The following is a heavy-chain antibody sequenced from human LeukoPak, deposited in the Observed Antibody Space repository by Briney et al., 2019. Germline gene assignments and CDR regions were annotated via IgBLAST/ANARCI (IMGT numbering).Heavy chain of an antibody. CDR2: ISYSGST. CDR3: AKYQTRTMFDS. V-gene: IGHV4-39*01. J-gene: IGHJ4*02. Sequence: SETLSLTCTVSGGSISSTGYYWGWIRQPPGKGLEWIGSISYSGSTYHNPSLKSRVTISVDTSSNQFSLKLSSVTAADTAVYYCAKYQTRTMFDSWGQGTLVTVSS. D-gene: IGHD2-2*01. CDR1: GGSISSTGYY.